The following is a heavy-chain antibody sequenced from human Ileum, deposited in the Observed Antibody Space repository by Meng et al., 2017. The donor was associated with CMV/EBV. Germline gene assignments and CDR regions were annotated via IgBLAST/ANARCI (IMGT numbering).Heavy chain of an antibody. CDR3: ARRVGSGKYYFDF. J-gene: IGHJ4*02. CDR1: GGSFTGDY. Sequence: CAVCGGSFTGDYCSWIRQSPGKGLEWIAEINHSETTNYNPSLKSRVTISVDSFKNQCSLRLNSVTAADTAVFYCARRVGSGKYYFDFWSQGSLVTVSS. CDR2: INHSETT. V-gene: IGHV4-34*01. D-gene: IGHD3-10*01.